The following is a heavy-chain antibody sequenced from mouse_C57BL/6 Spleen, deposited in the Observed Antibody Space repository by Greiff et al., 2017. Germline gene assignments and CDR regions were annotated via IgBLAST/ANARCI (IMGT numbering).Heavy chain of an antibody. CDR2: INPNNGGT. D-gene: IGHD2-4*01. CDR3: ARYDYERVYYFDY. Sequence: EVQLQQSGPELVKPGASVKISCKASGYTFTDYYMNWVKQSHGKSLEWIGDINPNNGGTSYNQKFKGKATLTVDKSSSTAYMELRSLTSEDSAVYYCARYDYERVYYFDYWGQGTTLTVSS. J-gene: IGHJ2*01. CDR1: GYTFTDYY. V-gene: IGHV1-26*01.